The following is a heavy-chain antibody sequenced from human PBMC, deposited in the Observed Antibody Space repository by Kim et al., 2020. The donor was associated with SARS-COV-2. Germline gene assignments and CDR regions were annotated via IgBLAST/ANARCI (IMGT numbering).Heavy chain of an antibody. CDR2: LYTGGSS. CDR1: GFSVSVTY. J-gene: IGHJ6*03. D-gene: IGHD2-15*01. CDR3: ASVVAEIRDYYYMDV. Sequence: GGSLRLSCGASGFSVSVTYMSWVRQAPGRGLEWVSVLYTGGSSYYADSVKGRFIISRDDSENTLYLRMNSLSAEDTAVYFCASVVAEIRDYYYMDVWGKGTTVTVSS. V-gene: IGHV3-53*01.